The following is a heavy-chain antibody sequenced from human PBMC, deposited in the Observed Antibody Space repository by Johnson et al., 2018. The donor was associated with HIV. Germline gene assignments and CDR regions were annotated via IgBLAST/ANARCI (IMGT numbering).Heavy chain of an antibody. V-gene: IGHV3-30*02. D-gene: IGHD1-14*01. CDR3: PVDTEAFDI. CDR2: INQDGSNK. Sequence: QVQLVESGGGVVRPGGSLRLSCTASGFMFDDYGMNWVRRAPGKGLEWVDNINQDGSNKYYADSVKGRFTISRDNYKNTLYLQMNSLRAEDKAVYYCPVDTEAFDIWGQGTMVTVSS. CDR1: GFMFDDYG. J-gene: IGHJ3*02.